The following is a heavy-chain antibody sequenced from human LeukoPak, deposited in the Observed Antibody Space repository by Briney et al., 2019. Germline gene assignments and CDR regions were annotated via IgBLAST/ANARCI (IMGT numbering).Heavy chain of an antibody. D-gene: IGHD3-22*01. Sequence: GGSLRLSCAASGFTFSSRGMHWVRQAPGKGLEWVAVIWNDGSKEYYADSVKGRFTISIDNSENTLHLQMNSLRAEDTAVYYCARFTGDDSSGFYDYWGQGTLVTVSS. J-gene: IGHJ4*02. CDR2: IWNDGSKE. CDR3: ARFTGDDSSGFYDY. V-gene: IGHV3-33*01. CDR1: GFTFSSRG.